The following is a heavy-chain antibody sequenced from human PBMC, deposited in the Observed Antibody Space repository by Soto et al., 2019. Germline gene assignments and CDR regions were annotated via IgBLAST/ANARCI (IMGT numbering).Heavy chain of an antibody. J-gene: IGHJ6*02. CDR3: AKGRSYYYYYGVDV. CDR2: IYHSGYT. V-gene: IGHV4-30-2*01. CDR1: GGSISSGGYS. Sequence: PSETLSLTCTVSGGSISSGGYSWNWIRQPPGKGLEWIGYIYHSGYTYYNPSLRSRVTISVDKSKNHFSLKLSSVTAEDTALYYCAKGRSYYYYYGVDVWGQGTTVTVSS.